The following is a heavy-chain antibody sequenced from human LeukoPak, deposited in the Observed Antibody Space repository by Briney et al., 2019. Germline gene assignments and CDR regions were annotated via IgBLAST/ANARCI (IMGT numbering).Heavy chain of an antibody. CDR3: ARTRLLPHYFDY. CDR1: GGSITGYY. CDR2: IYYNGTT. Sequence: PSETLTLTCTVSGGSITGYYWNWIRQPPGGGREWIGYIYYNGTTNYIHSLKSRVTISLNTSKNQLSLKLSSATAADTAVYYCARTRLLPHYFDYWSQGTLVTVSS. D-gene: IGHD6-25*01. J-gene: IGHJ4*02. V-gene: IGHV4-59*01.